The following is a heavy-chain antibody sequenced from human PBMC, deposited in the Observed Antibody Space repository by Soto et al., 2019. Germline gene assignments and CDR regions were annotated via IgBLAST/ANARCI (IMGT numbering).Heavy chain of an antibody. D-gene: IGHD3-22*01. CDR3: AHRRSDYYDSSGYWDNWFDP. CDR2: IYWSDDK. Sequence: QITLKESGPPLVKPTQTLTLTCTFSGFSLSTSGVGVGWIRQPPGKALEWLALIYWSDDKRYSPSLKSRLTITKDTSKNQVVLTMTNMDPVDTATYYCAHRRSDYYDSSGYWDNWFDPWGQGTLVTVSS. CDR1: GFSLSTSGVG. V-gene: IGHV2-5*01. J-gene: IGHJ5*02.